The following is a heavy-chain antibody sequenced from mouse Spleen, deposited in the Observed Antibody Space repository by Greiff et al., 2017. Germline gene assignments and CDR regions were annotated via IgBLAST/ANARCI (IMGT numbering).Heavy chain of an antibody. CDR3: ARYTTVVLDY. CDR1: GYTFTSYW. V-gene: IGHV1-69*01. J-gene: IGHJ2*01. D-gene: IGHD1-1*01. Sequence: VQLQESGAELVMPGASVKLSCKASGYTFTSYWMHWVKQRPGQGLEWIGEIDPSDSYTNYNQKFKGKATLTVDKSSSTAYMQLSSLTSEDSAVYYCARYTTVVLDYWGQGTTLTVSS. CDR2: IDPSDSYT.